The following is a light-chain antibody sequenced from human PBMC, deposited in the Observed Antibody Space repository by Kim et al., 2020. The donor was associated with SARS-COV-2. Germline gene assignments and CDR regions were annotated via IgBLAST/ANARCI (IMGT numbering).Light chain of an antibody. CDR1: SLRSYY. J-gene: IGLJ2*01. V-gene: IGLV3-19*01. CDR2: GKN. Sequence: SSELTQDPAVSVALGQTVRITCQGDSLRSYYVTRYQQKPGQAPMLVIYGKNNRPSEIPDRFSGSSSGNTASLTITGAQAEDEGDYYCCSRDTDHNVIFGGGTQLTVL. CDR3: CSRDTDHNVI.